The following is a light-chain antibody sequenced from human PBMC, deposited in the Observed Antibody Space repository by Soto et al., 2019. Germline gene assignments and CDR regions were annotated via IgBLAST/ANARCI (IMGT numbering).Light chain of an antibody. V-gene: IGKV4-1*01. CDR2: WAS. CDR1: QSVLYSSNNKNY. CDR3: QQYFGTPLT. J-gene: IGKJ4*01. Sequence: DIVMTQSPDSLAVSLGERATINCKSSQSVLYSSNNKNYLAWYQQKPGQPPKLLIYWASTRESGVSDRFSGSGSGTDFTLTISSLQAEDVAVYYCQQYFGTPLTFGGGTKVEIK.